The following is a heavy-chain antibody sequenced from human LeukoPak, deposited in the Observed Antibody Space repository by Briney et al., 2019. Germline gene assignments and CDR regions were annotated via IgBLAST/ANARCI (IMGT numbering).Heavy chain of an antibody. CDR1: GFTPTSSE. V-gene: IGHV3-48*03. CDR2: ISSSGKRGSTI. J-gene: IGHJ4*02. CDR3: ATMCGTSRPEDY. Sequence: RGSLRLSSAGSGFTPTSSEVYWVRQAPGKGLEWVSFISSSGKRGSTIYYADSVKGLFTISRDNAKNSLYVQMNSLRADDTAVYYYATMCGTSRPEDYWGRGT. D-gene: IGHD6-6*01.